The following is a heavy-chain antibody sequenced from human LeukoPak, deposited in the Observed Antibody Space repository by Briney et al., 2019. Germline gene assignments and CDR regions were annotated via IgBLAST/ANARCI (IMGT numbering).Heavy chain of an antibody. CDR1: GYTFTGYY. CDR2: INPNSGGT. J-gene: IGHJ6*02. D-gene: IGHD2-2*01. V-gene: IGHV1-2*06. Sequence: ASVKVSCKASGYTFTGYYMHWVRQAPGQGLEWVGRINPNSGGTNYAQKFQGRVTMTRDTSISTAYMELSRLRSDDTAVYYCARDCSSTSCYVYGVDVWAQGTTVTVSS. CDR3: ARDCSSTSCYVYGVDV.